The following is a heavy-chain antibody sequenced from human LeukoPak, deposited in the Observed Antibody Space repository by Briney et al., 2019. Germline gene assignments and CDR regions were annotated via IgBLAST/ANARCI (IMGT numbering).Heavy chain of an antibody. CDR1: GFTFSSYW. D-gene: IGHD3-3*01. CDR2: INSDGSST. J-gene: IGHJ3*02. V-gene: IGHV3-74*01. CDR3: ARAIFGVVEDAFDI. Sequence: PGGSLRLSCAASGFTFSSYWMHWVRQAPGKGLVWVSRINSDGSSTSYADSVKGRFTISRDNAKNTLYLQMNSLRAEDTAVYYCARAIFGVVEDAFDIWGQGTMVTVSS.